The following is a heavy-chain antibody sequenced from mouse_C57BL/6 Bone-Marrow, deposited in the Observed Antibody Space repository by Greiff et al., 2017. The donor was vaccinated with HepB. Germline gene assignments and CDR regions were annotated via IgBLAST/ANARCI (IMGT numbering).Heavy chain of an antibody. D-gene: IGHD3-3*01. V-gene: IGHV5-6*01. J-gene: IGHJ2*01. CDR3: ARHEGGFDY. CDR2: ISSGGSYT. Sequence: EVHLVESGGDLVKPGGSLELSCAASGFTFSSYGMSWVRQTPDKRLEWVATISSGGSYTYYPDSVKGRFTISRDNAKNTLYLQMSSLKSEDTAMYYCARHEGGFDYWGQGTTLTVSS. CDR1: GFTFSSYG.